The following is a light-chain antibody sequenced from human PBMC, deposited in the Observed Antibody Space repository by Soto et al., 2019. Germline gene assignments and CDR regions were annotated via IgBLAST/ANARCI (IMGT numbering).Light chain of an antibody. CDR3: QQYKSSYT. CDR1: QSISGW. CDR2: DAS. V-gene: IGKV1-5*01. Sequence: DIQMTQSPSTLSASVGDRVTITCRASQSISGWLAWYQQKPGKAPRLLIYDASSLESGVPSRFSGSESGSEFTLTINDLLPDDLATYYCQQYKSSYTFGQGTKLEIK. J-gene: IGKJ2*01.